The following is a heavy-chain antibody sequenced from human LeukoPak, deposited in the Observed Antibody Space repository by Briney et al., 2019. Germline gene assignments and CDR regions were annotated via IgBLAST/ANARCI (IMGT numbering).Heavy chain of an antibody. CDR3: ARGGTIYGSGSYSWFDP. D-gene: IGHD3-10*01. J-gene: IGHJ5*02. CDR1: GGSFSGYY. Sequence: SETLSLTCAVYGGSFSGYYWSWIRQAPGKGLEWIGEINHSGSTNYNPSLKSRVTISVDTSKNQFSLKLSSVTAADTAVYYCARGGTIYGSGSYSWFDPWGQGTLVTVSS. CDR2: INHSGST. V-gene: IGHV4-34*01.